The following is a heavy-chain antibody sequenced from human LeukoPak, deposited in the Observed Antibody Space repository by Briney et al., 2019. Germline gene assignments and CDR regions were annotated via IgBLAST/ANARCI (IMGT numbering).Heavy chain of an antibody. CDR2: IKTDGSIT. V-gene: IGHV3-74*01. CDR1: GFTFSNFW. Sequence: GGSLRLSCAASGFTFSNFWMHWVRQAPGKGLVWVSHIKTDGSITDYADSVKGRFTISRDNARNTLYLQMDSLRVEDTAVYYCARNPDGDYDYWGQGALVTVPS. J-gene: IGHJ4*02. D-gene: IGHD2-8*01. CDR3: ARNPDGDYDY.